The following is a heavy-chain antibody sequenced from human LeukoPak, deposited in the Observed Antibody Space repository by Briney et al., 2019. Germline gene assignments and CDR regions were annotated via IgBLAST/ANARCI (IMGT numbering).Heavy chain of an antibody. V-gene: IGHV5-51*01. D-gene: IGHD1-1*01. CDR1: GYRFSSYW. J-gene: IGHJ4*02. CDR2: IYPIDSDT. Sequence: GESLKICSKGSGYRFSSYWIGWGRQMPGKGLEWMGVIYPIDSDTRYSPSFEGQDTISTDDSTNNAYLQWSSLKASDTAMYYCARRAWVSSNWYFDYWGQGTLVTVSS. CDR3: ARRAWVSSNWYFDY.